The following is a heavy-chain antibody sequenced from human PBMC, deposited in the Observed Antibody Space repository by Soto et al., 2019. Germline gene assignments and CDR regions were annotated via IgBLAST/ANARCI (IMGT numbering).Heavy chain of an antibody. J-gene: IGHJ6*02. Sequence: QVPLVESGGGVVQPGRSLRLSCAASGFTFSSYGMHWVRQAPGKGLEWVAVIWYDGSNKYYADSVKGRFTISRDNSKNTLYLQMNSLRAEDTAVYYCARDLSAGVYYYYGMDVWGQGTTVTVSS. V-gene: IGHV3-33*01. D-gene: IGHD6-13*01. CDR3: ARDLSAGVYYYYGMDV. CDR2: IWYDGSNK. CDR1: GFTFSSYG.